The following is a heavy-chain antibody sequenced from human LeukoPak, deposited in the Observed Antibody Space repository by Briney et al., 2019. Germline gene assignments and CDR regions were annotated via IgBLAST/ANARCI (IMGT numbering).Heavy chain of an antibody. CDR3: VKDNPLDY. Sequence: GGSLRLSCAASGFTFSSYNMNWVRQAPGKGLEWVSCISGTSSYIYYADSVKGRFTISRDNSKNTLYLHINSLRAEDTAVYYCVKDNPLDYWGQGTLVIVSS. CDR1: GFTFSSYN. V-gene: IGHV3-21*01. CDR2: ISGTSSYI. D-gene: IGHD1-14*01. J-gene: IGHJ4*02.